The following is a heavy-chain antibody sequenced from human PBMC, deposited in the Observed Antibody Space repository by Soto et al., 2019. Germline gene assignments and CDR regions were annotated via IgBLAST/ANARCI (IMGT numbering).Heavy chain of an antibody. Sequence: EVQLVESGGGLVQPGGSLRLSCAASGFTFSGYWMSWVRQAPGKGLEWVANIKQDGSEQFYVDSVKGRFTISRDNAKNSLYLLMNSLRAEDTAVYNCAREAVWGQGTTVTVSS. CDR2: IKQDGSEQ. CDR1: GFTFSGYW. V-gene: IGHV3-7*05. CDR3: AREAV. J-gene: IGHJ6*02.